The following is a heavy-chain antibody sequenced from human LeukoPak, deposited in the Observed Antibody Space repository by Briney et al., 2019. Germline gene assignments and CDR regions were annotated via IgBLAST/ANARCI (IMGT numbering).Heavy chain of an antibody. Sequence: SVKVSCKASGGTFSSYAISWVRQAPGQGLEWMGGIIPIFGTASYAQKFQGRVTITADESTSTAYMELSSLRSEDTAVYYCARSWGIFGVYYYYMDVWGKGTTVTVSS. CDR3: ARSWGIFGVYYYYMDV. J-gene: IGHJ6*03. D-gene: IGHD3-3*01. CDR2: IIPIFGTA. V-gene: IGHV1-69*01. CDR1: GGTFSSYA.